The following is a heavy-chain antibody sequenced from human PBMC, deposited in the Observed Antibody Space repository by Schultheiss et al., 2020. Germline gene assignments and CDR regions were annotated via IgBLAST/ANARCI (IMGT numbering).Heavy chain of an antibody. CDR1: GYTFTGYY. D-gene: IGHD6-13*01. CDR2: INPNSGGT. Sequence: ASVKVSCKASGYTFTGYYMHWVRQAPGQGLEWMGWINPNSGGTNYAQKFQGWVTMTRDTSISTAYMELSRLRSDDTAVYYCARAAPQQHGMDVWGQGTTVTVSS. J-gene: IGHJ6*02. V-gene: IGHV1-2*04. CDR3: ARAAPQQHGMDV.